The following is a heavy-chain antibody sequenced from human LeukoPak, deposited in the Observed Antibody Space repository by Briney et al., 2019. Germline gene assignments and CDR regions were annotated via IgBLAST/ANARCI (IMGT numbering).Heavy chain of an antibody. CDR2: ISGRDHSA. CDR1: GFAFNYYA. J-gene: IGHJ4*02. CDR3: AKGTEVWFGELLPPAHFDY. D-gene: IGHD3-10*01. Sequence: GGSLRLSCAASGFAFNYYAMSWVRQAPGKGLDWVSAISGRDHSAYYADSVKGRFTISRDNSKNTLYLQTNSLRAEDTAVYYCAKGTEVWFGELLPPAHFDYWGQGTLVTVSS. V-gene: IGHV3-23*01.